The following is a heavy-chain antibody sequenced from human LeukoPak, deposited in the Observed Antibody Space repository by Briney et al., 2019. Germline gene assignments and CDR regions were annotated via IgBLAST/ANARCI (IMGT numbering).Heavy chain of an antibody. Sequence: GESLKISCKASGYIFTDSRIGWVRQKSGKGLEWLAVIHPADSDSRYSPSFQGQVFISVDRSMNTAYLQWSSLKASDSAVYYCVKGWRGSLYDPADHWGQGTLVTVSP. D-gene: IGHD2-8*01. CDR1: GYIFTDSR. J-gene: IGHJ5*02. CDR3: VKGWRGSLYDPADH. V-gene: IGHV5-51*06. CDR2: IHPADSDS.